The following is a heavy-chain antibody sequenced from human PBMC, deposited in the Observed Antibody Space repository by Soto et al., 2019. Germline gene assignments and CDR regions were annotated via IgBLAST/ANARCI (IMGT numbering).Heavy chain of an antibody. CDR1: GYTFTSYG. J-gene: IGHJ4*02. CDR3: ARRPHCSGGICYYGLDN. D-gene: IGHD2-15*01. Sequence: APVEVSCTASGYTFTSYGISWLRQSPGQGLEWMGWISAYNGNTNYAQKLQGRVTMTTDTSTSTAYMEMRSLGSEDTAVYYCARRPHCSGGICYYGLDNWGQGTLVTFSS. CDR2: ISAYNGNT. V-gene: IGHV1-18*04.